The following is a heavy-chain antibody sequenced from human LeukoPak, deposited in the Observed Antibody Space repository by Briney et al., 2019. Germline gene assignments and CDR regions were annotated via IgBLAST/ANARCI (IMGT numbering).Heavy chain of an antibody. Sequence: GGSLRLSCAASGFTFSSYTMSWVRQAPGKGLEWVSTITTSDGNTYYADSVKGRFTVSRDNSKNTLFLQMNSLRAEDTAVYYSAKDGGLWVSAHWGDSWGRGTLVTVSS. V-gene: IGHV3-23*01. CDR1: GFTFSSYT. D-gene: IGHD7-27*01. J-gene: IGHJ4*02. CDR3: AKDGGLWVSAHWGDS. CDR2: ITTSDGNT.